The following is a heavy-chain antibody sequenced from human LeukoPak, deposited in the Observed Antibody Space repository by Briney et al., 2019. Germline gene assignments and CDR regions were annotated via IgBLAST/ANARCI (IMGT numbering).Heavy chain of an antibody. CDR2: ISSSGSTI. Sequence: GGSLRLSCAASGFTFTNAWMSWVRQAPGKGLEWVSYISSSGSTIYYADSVKGRFTISRDNAKNSLYLQMNSLRAEDTAVYYCAELGITMIGGVWGKGTTVSISS. CDR3: AELGITMIGGV. J-gene: IGHJ6*04. V-gene: IGHV3-11*04. D-gene: IGHD3-10*02. CDR1: GFTFTNAW.